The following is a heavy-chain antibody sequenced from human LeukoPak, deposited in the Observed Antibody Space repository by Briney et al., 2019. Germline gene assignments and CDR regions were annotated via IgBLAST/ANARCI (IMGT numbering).Heavy chain of an antibody. CDR3: AKQLGYCSDGSCYFPY. Sequence: GGSLRLSCAASGFTFSSSAMSWVRQAPGKGLEWVSAISNNGGYTFYADSVQGRFTISRDNSKSTLCLQMNSLRAEDTAVYYCAKQLGYCSDGSCYFPYWGQGTLVTVSS. D-gene: IGHD2-15*01. CDR2: ISNNGGYT. J-gene: IGHJ4*02. CDR1: GFTFSSSA. V-gene: IGHV3-23*01.